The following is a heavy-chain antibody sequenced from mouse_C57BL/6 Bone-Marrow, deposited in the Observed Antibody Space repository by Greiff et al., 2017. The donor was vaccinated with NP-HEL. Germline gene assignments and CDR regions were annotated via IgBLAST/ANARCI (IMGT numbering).Heavy chain of an antibody. Sequence: QVQLKESGAELARPGASVKLSCKASGYTFTSYGISWVKQRTGQGLEWIGEIYPRSGNTYYNEKFKGKATLTADKSSSTAYMGLRSLTSEDSAVYFCSIYDLPFYYWGQGTTLTAAS. D-gene: IGHD2-12*01. CDR2: IYPRSGNT. CDR1: GYTFTSYG. CDR3: SIYDLPFYY. J-gene: IGHJ2*01. V-gene: IGHV1-81*01.